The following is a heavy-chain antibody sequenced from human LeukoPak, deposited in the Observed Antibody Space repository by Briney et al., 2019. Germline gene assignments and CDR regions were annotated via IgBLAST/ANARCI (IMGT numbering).Heavy chain of an antibody. D-gene: IGHD6-19*01. CDR1: GFTFSNYW. Sequence: GGSLRLSCAASGFTFSNYWMSWVRQAPGKGLEWVANIKVDGSEKYYLDSVKGRFTISRDNAKNSVYLQMNSLRTEDTAVYYCARAGAGADYYYYGMDVWGQGTTVTVSS. CDR3: ARAGAGADYYYYGMDV. CDR2: IKVDGSEK. J-gene: IGHJ6*02. V-gene: IGHV3-7*03.